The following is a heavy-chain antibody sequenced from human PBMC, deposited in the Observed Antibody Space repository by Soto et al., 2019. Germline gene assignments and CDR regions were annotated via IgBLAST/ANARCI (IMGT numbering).Heavy chain of an antibody. CDR3: ARREYYFDY. V-gene: IGHV4-39*01. J-gene: IGHJ4*02. Sequence: SETLSLTCTVSGGSLSSSSYYWGWIRQPPGKGLEWIGSIYYSGSTYYNPSLKSRVTISVDTSKNQFSLKLSSVTAADTAVYYCARREYYFDYWGQGTLVTVSS. CDR2: IYYSGST. CDR1: GGSLSSSSYY.